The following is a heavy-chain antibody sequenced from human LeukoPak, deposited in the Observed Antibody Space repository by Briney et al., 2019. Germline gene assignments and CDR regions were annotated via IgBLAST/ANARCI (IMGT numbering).Heavy chain of an antibody. V-gene: IGHV3-7*03. Sequence: GWSLRLSCAASGFTFSRFWMSWARQAPGNGLEWGANIKHDGSQKYYVDSAKGRFTISRDNAQNSVYLQMNSLTAEDTDVYSCARDGMGGIKAFDMWGQGTMVTVSS. D-gene: IGHD3-10*01. CDR1: GFTFSRFW. CDR2: IKHDGSQK. J-gene: IGHJ3*02. CDR3: ARDGMGGIKAFDM.